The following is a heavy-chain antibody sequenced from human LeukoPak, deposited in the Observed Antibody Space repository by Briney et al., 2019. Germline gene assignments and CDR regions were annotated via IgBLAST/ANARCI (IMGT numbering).Heavy chain of an antibody. V-gene: IGHV4-61*02. J-gene: IGHJ3*02. CDR2: IYTSGST. CDR3: ARDSMVRGVNAFDI. CDR1: GDSISSGSYY. D-gene: IGHD3-10*01. Sequence: SQTLSLTCTVSGDSISSGSYYWSWIRQPAGKGLEWIGRIYTSGSTNYNPSLKSRVTISVDTSKNQFSLKLSSVTAADTAVYYSARDSMVRGVNAFDIWGQGTMVTVSS.